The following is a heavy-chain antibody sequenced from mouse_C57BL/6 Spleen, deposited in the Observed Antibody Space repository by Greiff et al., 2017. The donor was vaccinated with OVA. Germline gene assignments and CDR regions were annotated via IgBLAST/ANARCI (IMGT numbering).Heavy chain of an antibody. D-gene: IGHD1-1*01. CDR1: GYTFTDYY. V-gene: IGHV1-26*01. J-gene: IGHJ4*01. Sequence: EVQLQQSGPELVKPGASVKISCKASGYTFTDYYMNWVKQSHGKSLEWIGDINPNNGGTSYNQKFKGKATLTVDKSSSTACMELRSLTSEDSAVYYCAKAYGSGYYAMDYWGQGTSVTVSS. CDR2: INPNNGGT. CDR3: AKAYGSGYYAMDY.